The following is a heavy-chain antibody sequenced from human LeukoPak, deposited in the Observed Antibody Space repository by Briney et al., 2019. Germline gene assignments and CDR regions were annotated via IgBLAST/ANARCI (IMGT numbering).Heavy chain of an antibody. J-gene: IGHJ4*02. CDR1: GGSFSGYY. CDR2: INHSGST. D-gene: IGHD2-2*01. V-gene: IGHV4-34*01. CDR3: ARAGNIVVVPAADFDY. Sequence: SETLSLTCAVYGGSFSGYYWSWIRQPPGKGLEWIGEINHSGSTNYNPSLKSRVTISVDTSMNQFSLKLSSVTAADTAVYYCARAGNIVVVPAADFDYWGQGTLVTVSS.